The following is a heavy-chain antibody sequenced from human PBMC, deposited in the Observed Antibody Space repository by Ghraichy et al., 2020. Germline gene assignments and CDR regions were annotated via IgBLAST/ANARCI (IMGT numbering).Heavy chain of an antibody. V-gene: IGHV4-39*01. J-gene: IGHJ4*02. CDR2: MYYTGAS. CDR1: GGAVSTTSYY. CDR3: AGRPPVGLSGSDYHYFDH. Sequence: SQTLSLTCSVYGGAVSTTSYYWGWVRQAPGKGLEWIASMYYTGASYYNPSLESRLLMSVDTSTNEISLKLSSVTAADSARYFCAGRPPVGLSGSDYHYFDHWGQGILVTVSP. D-gene: IGHD1-26*01.